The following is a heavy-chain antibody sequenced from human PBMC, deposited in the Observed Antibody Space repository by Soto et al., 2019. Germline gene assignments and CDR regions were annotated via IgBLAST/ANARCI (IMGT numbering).Heavy chain of an antibody. CDR3: AKDYYSNYYYFDY. V-gene: IGHV3-23*01. J-gene: IGHJ4*02. CDR1: GVTFCSYA. D-gene: IGHD4-4*01. Sequence: GGSLGLSCAASGVTFCSYAMSGVRKGPGKGLEWVSAISGSGGSTYYADSVKGRFTISRDNSKNTLYLQMNSLRAEDTAVYYCAKDYYSNYYYFDYWGQGTLVTVSS. CDR2: ISGSGGST.